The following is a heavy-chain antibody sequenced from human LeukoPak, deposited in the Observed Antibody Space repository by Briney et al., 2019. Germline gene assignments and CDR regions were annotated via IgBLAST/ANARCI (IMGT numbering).Heavy chain of an antibody. V-gene: IGHV3-9*01. CDR3: AKDLGSGSYFGLFDY. D-gene: IGHD3-10*01. Sequence: GRSLRLSCAASGFTFDDYAMHWVRQAPGKALEWVSGISWNSGSIGYADSVKGRFTISRDNAKNSLYLQMNSLRAEDTALYYCAKDLGSGSYFGLFDYWGQGTLVTVSS. CDR1: GFTFDDYA. J-gene: IGHJ4*02. CDR2: ISWNSGSI.